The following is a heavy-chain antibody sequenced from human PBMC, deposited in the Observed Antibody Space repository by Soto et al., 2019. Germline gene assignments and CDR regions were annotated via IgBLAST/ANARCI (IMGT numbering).Heavy chain of an antibody. CDR3: ARGDEWLDPPSEHYNILTGFHYYMDV. J-gene: IGHJ6*03. Sequence: QVQLVQSGAEVKKPGASVKVSCKASGYTFTSYYMHWVRQAPGQGLEWMGIINPSGGSTSYAQKYQGRVTMTRDTYTSTVYMELSSLRTEDTAVYYCARGDEWLDPPSEHYNILTGFHYYMDVWGKGTTVTVSS. D-gene: IGHD3-9*01. V-gene: IGHV1-46*03. CDR1: GYTFTSYY. CDR2: INPSGGST.